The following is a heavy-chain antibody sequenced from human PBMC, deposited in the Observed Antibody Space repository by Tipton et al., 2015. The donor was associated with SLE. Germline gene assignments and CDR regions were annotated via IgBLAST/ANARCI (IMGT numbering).Heavy chain of an antibody. CDR3: AKVDSGSYTDYFDY. CDR2: INHSGST. V-gene: IGHV4-34*01. J-gene: IGHJ4*02. CDR1: GGSFSGYY. Sequence: TLSLTCAVYGGSFSGYYWSWIRQPPGKGLEWIGEINHSGSTNYNPSLKSRVTISVDTSKNQFSLKLSSVTAADTAVYYCAKVDSGSYTDYFDYWGQGTLVTVSS. D-gene: IGHD1-26*01.